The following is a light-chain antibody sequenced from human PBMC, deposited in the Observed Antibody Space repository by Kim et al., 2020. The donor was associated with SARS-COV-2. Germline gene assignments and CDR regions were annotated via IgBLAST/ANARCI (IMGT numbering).Light chain of an antibody. CDR1: QSVGNN. CDR3: QQCNHWPPT. CDR2: GAS. J-gene: IGKJ4*01. Sequence: EILMTPSPVTLSVSPGERAPLFCRASQSVGNNLAWYLQKPGQPPRLLIYGASIRATGIPARFSGSGSGTEFTLTISSLQSEDFAVYHCQQCNHWPPTIRGGTKVDIK. V-gene: IGKV3-15*01.